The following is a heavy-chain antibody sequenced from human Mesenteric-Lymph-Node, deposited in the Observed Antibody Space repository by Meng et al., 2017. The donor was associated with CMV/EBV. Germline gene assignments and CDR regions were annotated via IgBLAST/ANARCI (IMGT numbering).Heavy chain of an antibody. J-gene: IGHJ6*02. V-gene: IGHV1-69*10. CDR3: ARDPSVRLELREYYYYGMDV. CDR2: INPIPGIP. D-gene: IGHD1-7*01. Sequence: SVKVSCKASGYTFTGYYMHWVRQAPGQGLEWLGWINPIPGIPNYAQNFQGRVTITADKSTSTSYMELSSLRSEDTAVYYCARDPSVRLELREYYYYGMDVWGQGTTVTVSS. CDR1: GYTFTGYY.